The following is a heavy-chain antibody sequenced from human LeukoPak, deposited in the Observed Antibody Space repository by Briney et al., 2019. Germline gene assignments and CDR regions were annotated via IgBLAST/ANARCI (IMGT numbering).Heavy chain of an antibody. Sequence: SETLSLTCTVSGDSIRSYYWTWIRQPAGKGLEWIGHIYTRGSTNYNPSLKSRVTMSLDMSKNQFPLKLSSVTAADTAVYYCARSGHTYYDFWSGMDVWGKGTTVTVSS. CDR1: GDSIRSYY. CDR2: IYTRGST. V-gene: IGHV4-4*07. D-gene: IGHD3-3*01. J-gene: IGHJ6*04. CDR3: ARSGHTYYDFWSGMDV.